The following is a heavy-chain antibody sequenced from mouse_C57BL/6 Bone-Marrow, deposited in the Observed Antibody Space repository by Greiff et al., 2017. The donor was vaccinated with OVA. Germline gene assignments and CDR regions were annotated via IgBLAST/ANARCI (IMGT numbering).Heavy chain of an antibody. CDR3: ARSGYYGSRGGDYFDY. CDR2: INPSSGDT. CDR1: GYTFTSYT. J-gene: IGHJ2*01. D-gene: IGHD1-1*01. Sequence: QVQLQQSGAELARPGASVKMSCKASGYTFTSYTMHWVKQRPGQGLEWIGYINPSSGDTKYNQKFKDKATLTADKSSSTAYMQLSSLTSEDSAGYYCARSGYYGSRGGDYFDYWGQGTTLTVSS. V-gene: IGHV1-4*01.